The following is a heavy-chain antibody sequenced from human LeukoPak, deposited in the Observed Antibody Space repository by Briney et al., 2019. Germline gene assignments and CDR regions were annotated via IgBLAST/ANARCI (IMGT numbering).Heavy chain of an antibody. V-gene: IGHV3-30*18. J-gene: IGHJ5*02. CDR1: GFTFSSYG. Sequence: GGSLRLSCAASGFTFSSYGMHWVRQAPGKGLEWVAVISYDGSNKYYADSVKGRFTISRDNSKNTLYLQMNGLRAEDTAVYYCAKDRDSSGFNWFDPWGQGTLVTVSS. D-gene: IGHD6-19*01. CDR3: AKDRDSSGFNWFDP. CDR2: ISYDGSNK.